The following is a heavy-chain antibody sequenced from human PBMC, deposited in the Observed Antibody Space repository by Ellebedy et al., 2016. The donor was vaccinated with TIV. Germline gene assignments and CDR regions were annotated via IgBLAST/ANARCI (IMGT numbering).Heavy chain of an antibody. J-gene: IGHJ4*02. CDR2: IWHDGSHS. CDR1: GFTFSSYA. V-gene: IGHV3-33*08. Sequence: GESLKISCAASGFTFSSYAICWVRQAPGKGLEWVGIIWHDGSHSYYADSVKGRFTISRDNSKNTVDLQMNSLRADDTAVYYCASELVGTTDFDYWGQGTLVTVSS. CDR3: ASELVGTTDFDY. D-gene: IGHD1-26*01.